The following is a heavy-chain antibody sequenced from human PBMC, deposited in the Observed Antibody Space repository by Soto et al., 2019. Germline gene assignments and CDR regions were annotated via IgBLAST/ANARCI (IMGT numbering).Heavy chain of an antibody. V-gene: IGHV1-2*02. Sequence: SVKVSCKASGYTFTGYYMHWVRRAPGQGLEWMGWINPNSGGTNYAQKFQGRVTMTRDTSISTAYMELSRLRSDDTAVYYCARAAFVVVTAIWRYWGQGTLVTVSS. CDR2: INPNSGGT. D-gene: IGHD2-21*02. J-gene: IGHJ4*02. CDR1: GYTFTGYY. CDR3: ARAAFVVVTAIWRY.